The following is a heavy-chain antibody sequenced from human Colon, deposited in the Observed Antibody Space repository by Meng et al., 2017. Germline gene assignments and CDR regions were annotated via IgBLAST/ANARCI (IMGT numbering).Heavy chain of an antibody. D-gene: IGHD3-10*01. J-gene: IGHJ4*02. Sequence: GESLKISCAASGFTFSSYGMSWVRQAPGKGLEWVSAISGSGGSTYYADSVKGRFTISRDNSKNSLYLQMNSLRASDTAVYYCARYGSGRTTESDYWGQGTLVTVSS. V-gene: IGHV3-23*01. CDR2: ISGSGGST. CDR3: ARYGSGRTTESDY. CDR1: GFTFSSYG.